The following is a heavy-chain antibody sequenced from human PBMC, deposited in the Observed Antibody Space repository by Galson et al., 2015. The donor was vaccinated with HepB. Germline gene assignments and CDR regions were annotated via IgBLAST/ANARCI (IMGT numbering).Heavy chain of an antibody. V-gene: IGHV3-23*01. CDR1: GFTLSAYG. CDR2: ITAGGIDT. Sequence: SLRLSCAASGFTLSAYGMSWVRQAPGKGLEWASAITAGGIDTFDADSVKGRFTISRDSSKNTLFLQMNNLRADDTAIYYCARRGFGNLGSYFDSWGQGILVTVSS. J-gene: IGHJ4*02. CDR3: ARRGFGNLGSYFDS. D-gene: IGHD3-10*01.